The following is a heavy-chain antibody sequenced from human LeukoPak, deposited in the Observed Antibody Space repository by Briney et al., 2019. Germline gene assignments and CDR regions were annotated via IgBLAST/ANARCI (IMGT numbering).Heavy chain of an antibody. J-gene: IGHJ4*02. D-gene: IGHD3-3*01. CDR3: ARERYDFWSGYYPFDY. V-gene: IGHV3-15*07. Sequence: TGGSLRLSCAASGFTFSNAWMNWVRQAPGKGLEWVGRIKSKTDGGTTDYAAPVKGRFTISRDDSKNTLYLQMNSLRAEDTAVYYCARERYDFWSGYYPFDYWGQGTLVTVSS. CDR2: IKSKTDGGTT. CDR1: GFTFSNAW.